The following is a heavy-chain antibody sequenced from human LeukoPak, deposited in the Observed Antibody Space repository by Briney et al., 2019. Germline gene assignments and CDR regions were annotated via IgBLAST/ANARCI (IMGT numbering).Heavy chain of an antibody. J-gene: IGHJ4*02. D-gene: IGHD6-13*01. V-gene: IGHV4-39*07. CDR1: GGSISSSSYY. CDR3: ARGVAPSIAAAGTILSFDY. Sequence: SETLSLTCTVSGGSISSSSYYWGWIRQPPGKGLEWIGSIYYSGSTYYNPSLKSRVTISVDTSKDQFSLKLSSVTAADTAVYYCARGVAPSIAAAGTILSFDYWGQGTLVTVSS. CDR2: IYYSGST.